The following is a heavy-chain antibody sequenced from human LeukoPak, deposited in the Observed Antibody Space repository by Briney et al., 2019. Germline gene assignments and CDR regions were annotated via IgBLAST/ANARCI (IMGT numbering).Heavy chain of an antibody. CDR2: IIHSGST. V-gene: IGHV4-34*12. J-gene: IGHJ4*02. Sequence: SETLSLTWAVYGGSFSGYYWSWVRQPPGKGLEWVGEIIHSGSTNYNPSLKSRVTISVDTSKNQFSLKLRSVTAADTAVYHCASGSPWLNFDYWGQGTLVTVYS. CDR3: ASGSPWLNFDY. D-gene: IGHD5-24*01. CDR1: GGSFSGYY.